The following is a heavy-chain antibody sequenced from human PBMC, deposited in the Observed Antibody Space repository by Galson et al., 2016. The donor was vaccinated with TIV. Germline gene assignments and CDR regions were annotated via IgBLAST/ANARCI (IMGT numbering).Heavy chain of an antibody. J-gene: IGHJ3*01. CDR2: IYYSGST. D-gene: IGHD3-22*01. CDR1: GGSISNGDYC. CDR3: ARVAGTYYQAFDV. V-gene: IGHV4-30-4*01. Sequence: TLSLTCAVFGGSISNGDYCWSWIRQPPGKGLEWIGYIYYSGSTKINPSLKSRLTMSVDRSRNQFSLSLYSVTAADTAVYFCARVAGTYYQAFDVWGQGTMVTVSS.